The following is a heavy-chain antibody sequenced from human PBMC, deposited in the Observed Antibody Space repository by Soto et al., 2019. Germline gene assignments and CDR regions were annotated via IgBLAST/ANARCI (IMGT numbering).Heavy chain of an antibody. V-gene: IGHV4-4*02. Sequence: SETLSLTYAVSGGSISSSNWCSWVRQPPGKGLEWIGEIYHSGSTNYNPSLKSRVTISVDKSKNQFSLKLSSVTAADTAVYYCARARHYYGSGSSYYYYMDVWGKGTTVT. CDR1: GGSISSSNW. D-gene: IGHD3-10*01. J-gene: IGHJ6*03. CDR3: ARARHYYGSGSSYYYYMDV. CDR2: IYHSGST.